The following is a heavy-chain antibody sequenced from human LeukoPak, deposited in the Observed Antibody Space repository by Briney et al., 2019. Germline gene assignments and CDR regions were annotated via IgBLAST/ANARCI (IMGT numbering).Heavy chain of an antibody. V-gene: IGHV3-64D*06. CDR3: YLDYGDNGDDY. CDR2: ISSNGGST. D-gene: IGHD4-17*01. CDR1: GFTFSSYA. Sequence: GGSLRLSCSASGFTFSSYAMHWVRQAPGKGLEYVSAISSNGGSTYYAGSVKGRFTISRDNSKNTLYLQMSSLRAEDTAVYYCYLDYGDNGDDYWGQGTLVTVSS. J-gene: IGHJ4*02.